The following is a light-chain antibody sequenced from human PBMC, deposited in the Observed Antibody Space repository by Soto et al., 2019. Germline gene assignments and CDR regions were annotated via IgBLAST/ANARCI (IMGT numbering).Light chain of an antibody. CDR1: HSVSSSY. Sequence: EILLTQSPGTLSLYPGERATLSCRASHSVSSSYLAWYQQKPGQAPRLLIYGASSRATGIPDRFSGSGSGTDFTLTISRLEPEDFAVYYCQQYGSSPPYTFGQGTKLEIK. V-gene: IGKV3-20*01. J-gene: IGKJ2*01. CDR2: GAS. CDR3: QQYGSSPPYT.